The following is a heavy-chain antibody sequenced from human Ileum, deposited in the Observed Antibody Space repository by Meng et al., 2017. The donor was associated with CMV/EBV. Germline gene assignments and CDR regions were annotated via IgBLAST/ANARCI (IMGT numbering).Heavy chain of an antibody. V-gene: IGHV3-30*02. CDR2: TLFDGSDN. CDR3: AKDVGFRVSYYGSFDY. Sequence: GESLKISCAASGFTFSNYAMHWVRQAPGKGLEWVTFTLFDGSDNHYRDSVKGRFTISRDNSRNTLYLQMNNLRPEDTAVYYCAKDVGFRVSYYGSFDYWGQGTLVTVSS. D-gene: IGHD1-26*01. J-gene: IGHJ4*02. CDR1: GFTFSNYA.